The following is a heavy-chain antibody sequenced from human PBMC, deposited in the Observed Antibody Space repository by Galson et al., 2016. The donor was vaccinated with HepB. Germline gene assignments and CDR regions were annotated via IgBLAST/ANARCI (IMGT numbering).Heavy chain of an antibody. D-gene: IGHD2-15*01. J-gene: IGHJ6*02. CDR1: GGSVSSGFFY. CDR2: IFDGGST. V-gene: IGHV4-39*01. Sequence: SETLSLTCTVTGGSVSSGFFYWTWIRLPPGKGLEWLGSIFDGGSTYYNPSLRSRVTISADTSKNQFSLKMRSVTAADTAVYYCARYCSAGTCFSSPFYYGVDVWGQGTAVTVSS. CDR3: ARYCSAGTCFSSPFYYGVDV.